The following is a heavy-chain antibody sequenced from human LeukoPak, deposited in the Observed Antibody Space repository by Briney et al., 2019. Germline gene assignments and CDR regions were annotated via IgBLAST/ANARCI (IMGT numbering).Heavy chain of an antibody. CDR1: GGSISSYY. J-gene: IGHJ4*02. CDR3: ARDYSMVRGVN. D-gene: IGHD3-10*01. V-gene: IGHV4-59*12. CDR2: IYYSGST. Sequence: SETLSLTCTVSGGSISSYYWSWIRQPPGKGLEWIGYIYYSGSTNYNPSLKSRVTISVDTSKNQFSLKLTSVTAADTAVYYCARDYSMVRGVNWGQGTLVTVSS.